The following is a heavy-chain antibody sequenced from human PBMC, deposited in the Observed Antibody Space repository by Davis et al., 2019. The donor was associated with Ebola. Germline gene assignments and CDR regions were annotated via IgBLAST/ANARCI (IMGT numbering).Heavy chain of an antibody. J-gene: IGHJ5*02. D-gene: IGHD3-10*01. V-gene: IGHV7-4-1*02. CDR3: ARGGSLVP. Sequence: ASVPVSCKASGYTFTTYALNRVRQAPGHGLEWLGWINTNTGNPTYAQGFTGRFVFSLDTSVSTAYLQISSLKAEDTAVYYCARGGSLVPWGQGTLVTVSS. CDR2: INTNTGNP. CDR1: GYTFTTYA.